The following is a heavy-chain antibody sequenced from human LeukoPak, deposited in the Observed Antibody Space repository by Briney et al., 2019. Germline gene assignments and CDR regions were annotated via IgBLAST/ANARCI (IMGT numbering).Heavy chain of an antibody. CDR3: ARDWKFFDY. D-gene: IGHD1-1*01. J-gene: IGHJ4*02. CDR2: TSYDGSNK. V-gene: IGHV3-30*03. CDR1: GFIFSHYA. Sequence: GGSLRLSCAASGFIFSHYAIHWVRQAPGKGLEWVAGTSYDGSNKYYADSVKGRFTISRGNSGNTLSLQMNSLRGEDTAVYYCARDWKFFDYWGQGTLVTVSS.